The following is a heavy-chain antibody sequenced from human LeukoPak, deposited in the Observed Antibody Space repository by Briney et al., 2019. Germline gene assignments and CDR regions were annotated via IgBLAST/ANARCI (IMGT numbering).Heavy chain of an antibody. J-gene: IGHJ4*02. CDR1: GFTFSSYS. V-gene: IGHV3-21*01. CDR2: ISSSSSYI. Sequence: GGSLRLSCAASGFTFSSYSMNWVRQAPGKGLEWVSSISSSSSYIYYADSVKGRVTISRDNAKNSLYLQMNSLRAEDTAVYYCARDFRAYSSSWNYWGQGTLVTVSS. CDR3: ARDFRAYSSSWNY. D-gene: IGHD6-6*01.